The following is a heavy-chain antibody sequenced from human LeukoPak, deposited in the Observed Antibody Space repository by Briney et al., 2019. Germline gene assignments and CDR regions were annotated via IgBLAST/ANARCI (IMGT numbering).Heavy chain of an antibody. V-gene: IGHV4-59*01. Sequence: PSETLSLTCTVSGGSISTYYWSWIRQPPGKGLGWIGYIYYSGSTNYNPSLKSRVTISVDTSKNQFSLKLSSVTAADTAVYYCARDGVNYYDISGYDIWGRGTLVTVSS. D-gene: IGHD3-22*01. J-gene: IGHJ4*02. CDR2: IYYSGST. CDR3: ARDGVNYYDISGYDI. CDR1: GGSISTYY.